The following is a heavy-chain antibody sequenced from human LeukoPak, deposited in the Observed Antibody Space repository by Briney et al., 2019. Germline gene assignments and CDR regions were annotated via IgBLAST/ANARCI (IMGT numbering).Heavy chain of an antibody. V-gene: IGHV4-59*11. CDR3: ARDAF. CDR2: VYNSGTT. Sequence: SETLSLTCNVSGISIGSHYWSWFRQSPGMGQEWIGCVYNSGTTTYHPSLTRRVSISVDPSANQYSLKMTSVTAADTAIYYCARDAFWGQGILVTVSS. J-gene: IGHJ4*02. CDR1: GISIGSHY.